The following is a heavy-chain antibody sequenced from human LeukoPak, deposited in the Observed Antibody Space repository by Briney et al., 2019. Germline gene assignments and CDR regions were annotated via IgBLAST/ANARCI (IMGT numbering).Heavy chain of an antibody. CDR3: TARGYSSSWYYFDY. CDR2: IKSKTDGGTT. Sequence: PGGSLRLSCAASGFTFSNAWMSWVRQAPGKGLEWVGRIKSKTDGGTTDYAAPVKGRFTISRDDSKNTLYLQMNGLKTEDTAVYYCTARGYSSSWYYFDYWGQGTLVTVSS. J-gene: IGHJ4*02. CDR1: GFTFSNAW. V-gene: IGHV3-15*01. D-gene: IGHD6-13*01.